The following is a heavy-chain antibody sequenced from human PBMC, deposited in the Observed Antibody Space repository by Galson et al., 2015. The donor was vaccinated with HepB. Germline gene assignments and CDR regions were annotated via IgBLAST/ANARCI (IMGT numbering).Heavy chain of an antibody. J-gene: IGHJ4*02. V-gene: IGHV3-64*01. CDR2: ISSNGGST. CDR1: GFTFSSYA. Sequence: SLRLSCAASGFTFSSYAMHWVRQAPGKGLEYVSAISSNGGSTYYANSVKGRFTISRDNSKNTLYLQMGSLRAEDMAVYYCARVPGDLTLDYWGQGTLVTVSS. CDR3: ARVPGDLTLDY. D-gene: IGHD2-21*02.